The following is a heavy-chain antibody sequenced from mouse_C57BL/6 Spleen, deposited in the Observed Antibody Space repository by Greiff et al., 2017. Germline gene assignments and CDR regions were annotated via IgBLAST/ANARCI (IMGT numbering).Heavy chain of an antibody. V-gene: IGHV1-42*01. J-gene: IGHJ4*01. CDR3: ARSYYSDPYAMDY. CDR2: INPSTGGT. CDR1: GYSFTGYY. Sequence: VQLKQSGPELVKPGASVKISCKASGYSFTGYYMNWVKQSPEKSLEWIGEINPSTGGTTYNQKFKAKATLTVDKSSSTAYMQLKSLTSEDSAVYYCARSYYSDPYAMDYWGQGTSVTVSS. D-gene: IGHD2-12*01.